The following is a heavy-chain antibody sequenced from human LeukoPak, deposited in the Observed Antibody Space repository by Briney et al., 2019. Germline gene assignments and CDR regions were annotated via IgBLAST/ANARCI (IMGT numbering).Heavy chain of an antibody. J-gene: IGHJ6*03. CDR3: ARSSRWDYTYYYYYYYMDV. CDR1: GGSVSNYY. CDR2: IYYSGST. Sequence: PSETLSLTCTVSGGSVSNYYWSWIRQPPGKGLEWIGYIYYSGSTNYNPSLKSRVTISVDTSKNQFSLKLSSVTAADTAVYYCARSSRWDYTYYYYYYYMDVWGKGTTVTVSS. D-gene: IGHD2-2*02. V-gene: IGHV4-59*02.